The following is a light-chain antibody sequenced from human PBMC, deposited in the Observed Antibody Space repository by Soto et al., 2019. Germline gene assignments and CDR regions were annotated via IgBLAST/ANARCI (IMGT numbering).Light chain of an antibody. Sequence: QSALTQPASVSGSPGQSIAISCTVTSSDVGGYERVSWYQQHPDKAPTHMLYEVNKRPSGVSSRFSGDKSGNTASLTISGLQAQDEADYYCCSSVGSPNGVFGGGTKLTVL. CDR3: CSSVGSPNGV. CDR2: EVN. CDR1: SSDVGGYER. J-gene: IGLJ3*02. V-gene: IGLV2-23*02.